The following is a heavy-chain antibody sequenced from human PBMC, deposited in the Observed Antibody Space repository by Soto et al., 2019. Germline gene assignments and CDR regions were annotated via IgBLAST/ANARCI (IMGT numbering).Heavy chain of an antibody. CDR3: ASWGYRLPLRSYYFDY. V-gene: IGHV4-4*02. CDR2: IYHSGST. D-gene: IGHD2-2*01. CDR1: GGSISSSNW. J-gene: IGHJ4*02. Sequence: PSETLSLTCAVSGGSISSSNWWSWVRQPPGKGLEWIGEIYHSGSTNYNPSLKSRVTISVDKSKNQFSLKLSSVTAADTAVYYCASWGYRLPLRSYYFDYWGQGTLVTVSS.